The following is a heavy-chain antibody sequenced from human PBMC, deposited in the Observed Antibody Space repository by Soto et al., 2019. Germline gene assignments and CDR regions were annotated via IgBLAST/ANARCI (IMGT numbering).Heavy chain of an antibody. D-gene: IGHD3-16*01. Sequence: QITLKESGPTLVNPTQPLTLTCTFSGFSLSTSGVGVGWIRQPPGKALEWLVFIYWNDDKRYCPSLRSRLTITKDTSKNQVVLTMTTMDPLDTATYYCAHRGGDNNYYVYWGQGTLVTVSS. V-gene: IGHV2-5*01. CDR1: GFSLSTSGVG. J-gene: IGHJ4*02. CDR3: AHRGGDNNYYVY. CDR2: IYWNDDK.